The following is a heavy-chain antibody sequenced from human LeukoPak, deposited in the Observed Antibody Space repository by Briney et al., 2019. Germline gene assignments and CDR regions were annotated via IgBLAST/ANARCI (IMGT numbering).Heavy chain of an antibody. Sequence: GGSLRLSCAASGFTVTSNYMSWVRQVTGKGLEWVSVIYPVGTTYYADSVKGRFIISRDNSKNTLYLQLKSLRAEDTAVYYRARGSCSGGTCAHFPDFFDNWGQGTLVTVSS. V-gene: IGHV3-66*01. CDR2: IYPVGTT. D-gene: IGHD2-15*01. J-gene: IGHJ4*02. CDR1: GFTVTSNY. CDR3: ARGSCSGGTCAHFPDFFDN.